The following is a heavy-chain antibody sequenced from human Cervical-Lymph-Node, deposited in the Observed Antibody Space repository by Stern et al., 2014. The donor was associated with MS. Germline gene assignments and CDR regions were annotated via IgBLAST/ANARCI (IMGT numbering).Heavy chain of an antibody. CDR1: GGSLSTYT. CDR2: IIPALNVA. D-gene: IGHD2-2*01. CDR3: AGPAPLD. Sequence: VQLVQSGAELKKPGSSVKVSCKASGGSLSTYTITWVRQAPGPGLEWMGRIIPALNVANYAQKFQGRLTITADKSTSTAYMEMSSLRSDDTAVYYCAGPAPLDWGQGTLVTVSS. J-gene: IGHJ4*02. V-gene: IGHV1-69*09.